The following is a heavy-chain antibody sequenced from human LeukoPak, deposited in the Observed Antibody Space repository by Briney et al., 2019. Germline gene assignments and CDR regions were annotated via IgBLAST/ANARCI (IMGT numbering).Heavy chain of an antibody. CDR1: GGSISSSSYY. V-gene: IGHV4-39*01. CDR2: IYYSGST. CDR3: ARGRSWYYFDY. J-gene: IGHJ4*02. D-gene: IGHD2-15*01. Sequence: SETLSLTCTVSGGSISSSSYYWGWIRQPPGKGLEWIGSIYYSGSTYYNPSLKSRVTISVDTSKNQFSLKLSSVTAADTAVYYCARGRSWYYFDYWGQGTLVTVSS.